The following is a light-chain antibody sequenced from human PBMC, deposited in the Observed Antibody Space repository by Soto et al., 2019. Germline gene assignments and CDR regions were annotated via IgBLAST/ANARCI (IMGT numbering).Light chain of an antibody. CDR3: QQYGSSPEIF. V-gene: IGKV3-20*01. CDR1: QSIRTS. Sequence: EVVLTQSPATLSLSPGERATLSCRASQSIRTSLAWYQQKPGQAPRLVIFDASNRANGVPARFGGSGSGTDFTLTINRLEPEDFAVYYCQQYGSSPEIFFGQGTRLEIK. J-gene: IGKJ5*01. CDR2: DAS.